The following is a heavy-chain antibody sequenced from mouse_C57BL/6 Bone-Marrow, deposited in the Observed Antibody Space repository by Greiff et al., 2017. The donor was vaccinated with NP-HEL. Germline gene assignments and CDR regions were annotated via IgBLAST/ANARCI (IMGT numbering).Heavy chain of an antibody. V-gene: IGHV1-61*01. D-gene: IGHD1-1*01. CDR3: ARNYDYGSFMDY. J-gene: IGHJ4*01. CDR1: GYTFTSYW. Sequence: VQLQQPGAELVRPGSSVKLSCKASGYTFTSYWMDWVKQRPGQGLEWIGNIYPSDSETHYNQKFKDKATLTVDKSSSTAYMQLSSLTSEDSAVYYCARNYDYGSFMDYWGQGTSVTVSS. CDR2: IYPSDSET.